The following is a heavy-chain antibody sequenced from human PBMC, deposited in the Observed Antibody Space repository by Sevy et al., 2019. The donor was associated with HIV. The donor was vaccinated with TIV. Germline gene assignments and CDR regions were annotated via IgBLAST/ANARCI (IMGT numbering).Heavy chain of an antibody. CDR1: GFTFSSHW. J-gene: IGHJ3*02. Sequence: GGSLRLSCAASGFTFSSHWMTWVRQAPGKGLEWVANIKQEGSGKYDVASVKARFTISRDNAKNSLYLQINSLRAEDTDVYRCARDNGGYYKADTFDIWGQRTVVTVSS. V-gene: IGHV3-7*01. CDR2: IKQEGSGK. CDR3: ARDNGGYYKADTFDI. D-gene: IGHD3-3*01.